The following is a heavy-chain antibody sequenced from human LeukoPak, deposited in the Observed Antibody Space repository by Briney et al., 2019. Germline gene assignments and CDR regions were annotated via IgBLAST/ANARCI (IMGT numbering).Heavy chain of an antibody. V-gene: IGHV3-23*01. Sequence: GGSLRLSCAASGFTFSGYAMSWVRQAPGKGLELVSGISGNGGNTYYADSVKGRFTISRDNSKNTLYVQMNSLRGDDTAVYYCAKRDHYDTSGYAPLFDYWGQGTLVTVST. CDR1: GFTFSGYA. CDR2: ISGNGGNT. CDR3: AKRDHYDTSGYAPLFDY. J-gene: IGHJ4*02. D-gene: IGHD3-22*01.